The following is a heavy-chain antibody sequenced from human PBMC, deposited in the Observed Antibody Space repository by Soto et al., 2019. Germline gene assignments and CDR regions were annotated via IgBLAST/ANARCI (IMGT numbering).Heavy chain of an antibody. CDR3: ARGRYCLTGRCFPNWFDS. CDR1: GDSISTVDYF. V-gene: IGHV4-30-4*01. CDR2: IYKSTTT. J-gene: IGHJ5*01. D-gene: IGHD2-15*01. Sequence: TSETLSLTCSVSGDSISTVDYFWAWIRQPPGQALEYIGYIYKSTTTYYNPSFESRVAISLDTSKSQFSLTVTSVTAADTAVYFCARGRYCLTGRCFPNWFDSWGQGTLVTVSS.